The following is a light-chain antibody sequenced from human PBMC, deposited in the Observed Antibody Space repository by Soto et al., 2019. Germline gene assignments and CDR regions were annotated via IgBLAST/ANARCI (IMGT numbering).Light chain of an antibody. CDR1: QGIRND. CDR3: LQHNIYPRT. V-gene: IGKV1-17*01. J-gene: IGKJ1*01. CDR2: DAS. Sequence: DIQMTQSPSSLSASVGDTVTITCRSSQGIRNDLGWFQQRPGEAHKRLNYDASSLQGGVQSRFSGSGSGTAFTLTFGSPQPQDSATYYCLQHNIYPRTVGQGTKVEIK.